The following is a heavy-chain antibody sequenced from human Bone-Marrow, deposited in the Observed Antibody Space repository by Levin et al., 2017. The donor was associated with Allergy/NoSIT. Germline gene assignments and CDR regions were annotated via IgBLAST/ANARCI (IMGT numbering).Heavy chain of an antibody. CDR1: GFNFSNYW. CDR2: INSDGSSI. CDR3: AKDDIIMLST. D-gene: IGHD3-10*01. Sequence: ASVKVSCVASGFNFSNYWMHWVRQAPGQGLEWVSRINSDGSSIDYADSVKGRFTISRDNAQKTLYLQMNTLRIEDTAVYYCAKDDIIMLSTWGQGTPVTVSS. J-gene: IGHJ4*02. V-gene: IGHV3-74*01.